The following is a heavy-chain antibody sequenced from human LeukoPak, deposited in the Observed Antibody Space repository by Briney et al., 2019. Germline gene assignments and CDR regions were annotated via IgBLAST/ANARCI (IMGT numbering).Heavy chain of an antibody. D-gene: IGHD4-23*01. J-gene: IGHJ4*02. Sequence: SSETLSLTSTVSGGSISSSSYYWGWIRQPPGKGLEWIGSIYYSGSTYYNPSLKSRVTISVDTSKNQFSLKLGSVTAADTAVYYCARDRGPNRGGLFDYWGQGTLVTVSS. V-gene: IGHV4-39*07. CDR2: IYYSGST. CDR1: GGSISSSSYY. CDR3: ARDRGPNRGGLFDY.